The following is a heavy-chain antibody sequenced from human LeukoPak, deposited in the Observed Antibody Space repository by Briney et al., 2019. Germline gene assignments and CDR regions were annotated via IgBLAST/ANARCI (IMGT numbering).Heavy chain of an antibody. CDR2: INHSGST. V-gene: IGHV4-34*01. D-gene: IGHD5-24*01. Sequence: PSETLSLTCAVYGGSFSGYYWSWIRQPPGKGLEWIGEINHSGSTNYNPSLKSRVTISVDTSKNQFSLKLSSVTAADTAVYYCARQGSRDGYPYFFDYWGQGTLVTVSS. CDR1: GGSFSGYY. CDR3: ARQGSRDGYPYFFDY. J-gene: IGHJ4*02.